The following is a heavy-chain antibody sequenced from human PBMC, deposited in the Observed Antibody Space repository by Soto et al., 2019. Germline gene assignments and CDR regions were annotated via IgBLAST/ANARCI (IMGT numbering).Heavy chain of an antibody. Sequence: SETLSLTCAVYGGSFSGYYWSWIRQPPGKGLEWIGEINHSGSTNYNPCLKSRVTISVDTSKNQFSLKLSSVTAADTAVYYCATRGRRYCGMDVWGRGTTVTVSS. D-gene: IGHD2-15*01. V-gene: IGHV4-34*01. J-gene: IGHJ6*02. CDR2: INHSGST. CDR3: ATRGRRYCGMDV. CDR1: GGSFSGYY.